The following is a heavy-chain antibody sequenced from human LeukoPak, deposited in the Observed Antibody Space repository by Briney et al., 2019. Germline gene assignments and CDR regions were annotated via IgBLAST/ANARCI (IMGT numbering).Heavy chain of an antibody. D-gene: IGHD3-22*01. CDR3: AKGGYSSGYSGYYFDY. Sequence: GRSLRLSCAASGFTFDDYALHWVRPAPGRGLEWVSGISWNSGSIGYADSVEGRFTISRDNAKNSLYLQMNSLRAQNTALYYCAKGGYSSGYSGYYFDYWGQGTLVTVSS. CDR1: GFTFDDYA. J-gene: IGHJ4*02. V-gene: IGHV3-9*01. CDR2: ISWNSGSI.